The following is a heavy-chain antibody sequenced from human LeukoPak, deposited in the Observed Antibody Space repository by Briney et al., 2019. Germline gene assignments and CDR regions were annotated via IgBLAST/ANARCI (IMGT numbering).Heavy chain of an antibody. CDR3: AKVLSASGSYDY. J-gene: IGHJ4*02. CDR1: GFMFSNYW. V-gene: IGHV3-7*03. Sequence: GGSLRLSCAASGFMFSNYWMSWVRQAPGKGLEWVANIKQDGSEKYYVDSVKGRFTISRDNAKNSLYLQMNSLRAEDTAVYYCAKVLSASGSYDYWGQGTLVTVSS. CDR2: IKQDGSEK. D-gene: IGHD3-10*01.